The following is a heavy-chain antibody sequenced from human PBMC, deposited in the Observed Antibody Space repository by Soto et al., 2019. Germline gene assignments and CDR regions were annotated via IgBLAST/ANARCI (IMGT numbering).Heavy chain of an antibody. D-gene: IGHD5-18*01. CDR3: ARGSGGYINYDGMEV. CDR2: IYYSGST. Sequence: QVQLQESGPGLVKPSQTLSLTCTVSGGSISSGDYYWSWIRQPPGKGLEWIGYIYYSGSTYYNTSLKSRVTRSVDTPKNQCSLKLSSVTAADTAVYYCARGSGGYINYDGMEVWGQGTKVTVSS. CDR1: GGSISSGDYY. V-gene: IGHV4-30-4*01. J-gene: IGHJ6*02.